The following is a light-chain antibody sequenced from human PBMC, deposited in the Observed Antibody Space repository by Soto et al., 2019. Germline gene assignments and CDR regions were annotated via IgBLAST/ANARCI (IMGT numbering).Light chain of an antibody. J-gene: IGKJ1*01. CDR3: QQSYSTPPT. CDR1: QSIGRN. V-gene: IGKV1-39*01. CDR2: TSS. Sequence: DIQMTQSPASLSASVGDRVTISCRASQSIGRNLNWYQQKPGKAPKLLIFTSSSLQSGVPSRFSGSGSGTDFILTISNLQPEDFATYFCQQSYSTPPTFGQGTKVEIK.